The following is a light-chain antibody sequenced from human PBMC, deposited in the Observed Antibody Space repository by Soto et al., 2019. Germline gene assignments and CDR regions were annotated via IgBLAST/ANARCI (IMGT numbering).Light chain of an antibody. J-gene: IGLJ2*01. Sequence: QSVLTQPPSASGTPGQRVTISCSGSSSNIGSNTVNWYQHLPGTAPKLLIYSNNQRPSGVPDRFSGSKSVTSASLAISGLQSEDEDDYYCAAWDDSLNGLVVFGGGTQLTVL. V-gene: IGLV1-44*01. CDR3: AAWDDSLNGLVV. CDR2: SNN. CDR1: SSNIGSNT.